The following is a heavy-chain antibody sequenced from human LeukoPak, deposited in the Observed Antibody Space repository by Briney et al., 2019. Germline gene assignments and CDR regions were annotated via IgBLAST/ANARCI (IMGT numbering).Heavy chain of an antibody. J-gene: IGHJ5*02. CDR2: INQNGVT. Sequence: SETLSLTCGISSGSFSGYFWSWIRQPPGKGLEWIGEINQNGVTNYNPSLKSRTSISIDTSTKQFSLSMSAVTAADTAVYYCASSPLSGSYYGAEVNWFDPWGQGTLVTVSS. D-gene: IGHD1-26*01. CDR1: SGSFSGYF. V-gene: IGHV4-34*01. CDR3: ASSPLSGSYYGAEVNWFDP.